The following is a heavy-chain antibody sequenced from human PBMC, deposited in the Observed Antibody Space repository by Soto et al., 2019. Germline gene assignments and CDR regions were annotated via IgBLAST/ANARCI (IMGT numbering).Heavy chain of an antibody. D-gene: IGHD3-3*01. J-gene: IGHJ5*02. V-gene: IGHV4-4*07. CDR3: ARGQRFSDSFDP. CDR1: GGAISGYY. Sequence: QVQLQESGPGLVKPSETLSLTCTVSGGAISGYYWTWIRQPPGKGLEWIGRIYSSGGTKYNPSLKSRVTMSLDTSKNQFSLRLSSVTAADTAVYYCARGQRFSDSFDPWGQGTLVTVSS. CDR2: IYSSGGT.